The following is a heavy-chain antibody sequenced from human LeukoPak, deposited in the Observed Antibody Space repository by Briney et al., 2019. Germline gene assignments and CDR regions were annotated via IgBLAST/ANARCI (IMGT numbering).Heavy chain of an antibody. D-gene: IGHD2-2*01. CDR2: IYYSGRN. CDR3: ARQISAYQGYVMDV. CDR1: GHSMSSYY. J-gene: IGHJ6*02. Sequence: SETLSLTCTVSGHSMSSYYGSWLRQPPGKGLEWGGYIYYSGRNNYTPSLKSRVTISVDTSKNQFSLKLSSVTAADTAVYYCARQISAYQGYVMDVWGQGTTVTVSS. V-gene: IGHV4-59*01.